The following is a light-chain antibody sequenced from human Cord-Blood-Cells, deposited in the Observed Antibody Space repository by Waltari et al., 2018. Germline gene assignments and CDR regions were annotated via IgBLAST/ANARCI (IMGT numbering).Light chain of an antibody. Sequence: VWSQSRGTLALSSGRRATLSCGARQSVSSIYLDWYQQKPGQAPRLIFYGASGRATGNPDRFSGSESGTDFTLTISRLEPEDFAVHCCHPYSSSHPSTLGPGTRLEIK. CDR1: QSVSSIY. V-gene: IGKV3-20*01. J-gene: IGKJ5*01. CDR3: HPYSSSHPST. CDR2: GAS.